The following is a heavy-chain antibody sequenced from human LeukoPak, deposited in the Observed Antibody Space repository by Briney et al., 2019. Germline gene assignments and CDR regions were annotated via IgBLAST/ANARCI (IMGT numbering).Heavy chain of an antibody. CDR1: GFSFSTYS. CDR2: ISSTGGTI. CDR3: ARGSGSYCLGIGL. J-gene: IGHJ4*02. V-gene: IGHV3-48*01. Sequence: GGSLRLSCAASGFSFSTYSMNWVRQAPGKGLEWVSYISSTGGTIYYADSVKGRFTISRDNAKTSLYLQMNSLRAEDTAVYYCARGSGSYCLGIGLWGQGTLVTVSS. D-gene: IGHD3-10*01.